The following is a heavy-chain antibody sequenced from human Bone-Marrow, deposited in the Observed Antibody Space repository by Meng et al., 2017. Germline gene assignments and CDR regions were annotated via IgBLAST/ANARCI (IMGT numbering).Heavy chain of an antibody. J-gene: IGHJ4*02. CDR1: GFTFSSYA. CDR3: ARDFDDFWSGFDH. Sequence: GESLKISCAASGFTFSSYAMDWVRQAPGKGLEWVAVISYDGSKTYYADSVKGRFTISRDNSKNTLDLQMNSLRAEDTALYYCARDFDDFWSGFDHWGQGTLVTVSS. V-gene: IGHV3-30*01. D-gene: IGHD3-3*01. CDR2: ISYDGSKT.